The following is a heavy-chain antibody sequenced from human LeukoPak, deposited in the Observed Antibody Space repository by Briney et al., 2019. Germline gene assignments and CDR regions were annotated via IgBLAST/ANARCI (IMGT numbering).Heavy chain of an antibody. J-gene: IGHJ6*03. CDR2: INTNTGNP. CDR1: GYTFTSYA. Sequence: ASVKVSCKASGYTFTSYAMNWVRQAPGQGLEWMGWINTNTGNPTYAQGFTGRFVFSLDTSVGTAYLQISSLKAEDTAVYYCARGSTVTLSRYYYYYYMDVWGKGTTVTVSS. D-gene: IGHD4-11*01. CDR3: ARGSTVTLSRYYYYYYMDV. V-gene: IGHV7-4-1*02.